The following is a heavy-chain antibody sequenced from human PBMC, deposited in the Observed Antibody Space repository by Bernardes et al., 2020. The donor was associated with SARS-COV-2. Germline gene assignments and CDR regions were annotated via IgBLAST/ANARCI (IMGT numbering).Heavy chain of an antibody. V-gene: IGHV3-48*02. CDR1: GFTFSSSS. Sequence: GGSLRLSCAASGFTFSSSSMNWVRQAPGKGLEWVSYISSSSSTIYYADSVKGRFTISRDNAKNSLYLQMNSLRDEDTAVYYCARDESVEDFWSGRIPGYYSYGMDVWGQGTTVTVSS. CDR3: ARDESVEDFWSGRIPGYYSYGMDV. J-gene: IGHJ6*02. D-gene: IGHD3-3*01. CDR2: ISSSSSTI.